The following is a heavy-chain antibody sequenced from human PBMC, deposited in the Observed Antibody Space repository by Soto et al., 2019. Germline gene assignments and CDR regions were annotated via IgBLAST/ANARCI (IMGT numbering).Heavy chain of an antibody. CDR3: ARKGYCSSTSCRYYYYGMDV. D-gene: IGHD2-2*01. CDR1: GGTFSSYA. CDR2: IIPIFGTA. Sequence: ASVKVSCKASGGTFSSYAISWVRQAPGQGLEWMGGIIPIFGTANYAQKFQGRVTITADESTSTAYMELSSLRSEDTAVYYCARKGYCSSTSCRYYYYGMDVWGQGTTVTVSS. J-gene: IGHJ6*02. V-gene: IGHV1-69*13.